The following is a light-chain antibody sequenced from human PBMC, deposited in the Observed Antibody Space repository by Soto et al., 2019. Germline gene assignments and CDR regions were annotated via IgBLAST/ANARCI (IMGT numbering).Light chain of an antibody. CDR2: DAS. CDR1: RDISVY. Sequence: DIPMTQSPSSLSASVGDRVTITCQASRDISVYLNWYQQKPGKPPKLLLYDASKLQTGVPSRFSGSGSGTHFTFTISSLQPEDVATYYCQQYDNLPPYTFGLGTKLEIK. J-gene: IGKJ2*01. CDR3: QQYDNLPPYT. V-gene: IGKV1-33*01.